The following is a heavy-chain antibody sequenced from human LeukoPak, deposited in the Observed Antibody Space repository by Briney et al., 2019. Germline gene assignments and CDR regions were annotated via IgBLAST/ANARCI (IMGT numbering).Heavy chain of an antibody. Sequence: GGSLRLSCAASGFTFSSYAMSWVRQAPGKGLEWVSSISGSGGATYYADSVKGRFTISGDNPNNTLDLQMNSLTAEDTAVYYCAKGSVAVAGYYFDHWGQGTLVTVSS. CDR3: AKGSVAVAGYYFDH. CDR1: GFTFSSYA. J-gene: IGHJ4*02. D-gene: IGHD6-19*01. V-gene: IGHV3-23*01. CDR2: ISGSGGAT.